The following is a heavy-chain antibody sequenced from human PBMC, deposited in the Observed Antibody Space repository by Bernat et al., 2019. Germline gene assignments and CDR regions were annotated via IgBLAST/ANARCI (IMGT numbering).Heavy chain of an antibody. CDR2: ISGRGATI. J-gene: IGHJ4*02. Sequence: DVQLLESGGGLAQPGGPLRLSCVASGFTFSSYSMSWVRQVPGQGLAWVSIISGRGATIYDEELVKGRFTISRDKSKNTLYLQMNSLRAEDTAVYYCAKEHYRWSGTSCSFSDYWGQGTLVTVSS. CDR3: AKEHYRWSGTSCSFSDY. CDR1: GFTFSSYS. D-gene: IGHD2-2*01. V-gene: IGHV3-23*01.